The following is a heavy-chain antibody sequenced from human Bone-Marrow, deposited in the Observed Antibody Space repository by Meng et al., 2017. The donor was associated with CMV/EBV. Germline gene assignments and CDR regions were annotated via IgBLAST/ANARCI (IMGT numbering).Heavy chain of an antibody. CDR3: ARDLHYGSGSPTDP. Sequence: QVERVESGGGVVQPGRSLRLSCAASGFTFGSYAMQWVRQAPGKGLEWLAVIAYDGSNKYYADSVKGQFTISRDNSKNTLYLQLNSLRAEDTAVYYCARDLHYGSGSPTDPWGQGTLVTVSS. D-gene: IGHD3-10*01. CDR2: IAYDGSNK. V-gene: IGHV3-30-3*01. J-gene: IGHJ5*02. CDR1: GFTFGSYA.